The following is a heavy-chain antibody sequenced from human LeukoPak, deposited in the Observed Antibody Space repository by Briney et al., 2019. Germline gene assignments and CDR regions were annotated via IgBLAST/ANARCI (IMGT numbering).Heavy chain of an antibody. CDR1: GFTFSIYS. J-gene: IGHJ6*03. D-gene: IGHD6-19*01. CDR2: ISCSRSSI. CDR3: ARVTSQAVADSYYYYMDV. V-gene: IGHV3-48*01. Sequence: PGESLRLSCAASGFTFSIYSMNWVRQAPGKGLEWVSFISCSRSSIYYADSVKGRFTISCDNAKSSLYLQMNSLRAEDTAVYYCARVTSQAVADSYYYYMDVWGKGTTVTVSS.